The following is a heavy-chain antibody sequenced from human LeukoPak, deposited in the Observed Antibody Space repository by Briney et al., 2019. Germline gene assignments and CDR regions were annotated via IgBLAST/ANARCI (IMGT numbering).Heavy chain of an antibody. V-gene: IGHV1-69*05. J-gene: IGHJ4*02. CDR3: ASLGVTMIVI. CDR2: IIPIFGTA. D-gene: IGHD3-22*01. CDR1: GGTFSSYT. Sequence: SVKVSCKASGGTFSSYTISWVRQAPGQGLEWMGRIIPIFGTANYAQKFQGRVTITTDESTSTAYMELSSLRSEDTAVYYCASLGVTMIVIWGQGTLVTVSS.